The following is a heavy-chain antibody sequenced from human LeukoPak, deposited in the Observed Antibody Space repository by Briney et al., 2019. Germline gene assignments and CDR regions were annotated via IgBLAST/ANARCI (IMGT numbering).Heavy chain of an antibody. CDR3: ASKDAMVNAVDY. CDR1: GGSFSSGGYS. J-gene: IGHJ4*02. V-gene: IGHV4-30-2*01. D-gene: IGHD5-18*01. Sequence: SETLSLTCAVSGGSFSSGGYSWSWFRQPPGRGLEWIGYIYHSGSTYYNPSLKSRVTISVDRSKNQFSLKLSSVTAADTAVYYCASKDAMVNAVDYWGQGTLVTVSS. CDR2: IYHSGST.